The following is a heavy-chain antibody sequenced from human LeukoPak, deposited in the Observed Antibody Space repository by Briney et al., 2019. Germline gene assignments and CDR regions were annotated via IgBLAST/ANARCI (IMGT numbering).Heavy chain of an antibody. D-gene: IGHD3-22*01. CDR2: IIPILGIA. Sequence: ASVKVSCKASGGTFSSYAISWVRQAPGQGLEWMGRIIPILGIANYAQKFQGRVTITADKSTGTAYMELSSLRSEDTAVYYCASDYYDSSGYLYYFDYWGQGTLVTVSS. CDR1: GGTFSSYA. V-gene: IGHV1-69*04. J-gene: IGHJ4*02. CDR3: ASDYYDSSGYLYYFDY.